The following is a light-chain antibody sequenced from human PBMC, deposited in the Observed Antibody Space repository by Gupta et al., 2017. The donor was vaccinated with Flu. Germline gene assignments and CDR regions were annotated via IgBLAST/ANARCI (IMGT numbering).Light chain of an antibody. Sequence: DVVLTQSPLSLPVTLGQPASISCRSSQSLTYVNGITYLSWFQQRPGQSPRRLIYRVSDRDSGVPDRFSGSGSDTDFTLKISRVEAEDVAVYYCMQGADWPLTFGQGTKVEIK. CDR3: MQGADWPLT. CDR2: RVS. CDR1: QSLTYVNGITY. V-gene: IGKV2-30*01. J-gene: IGKJ1*01.